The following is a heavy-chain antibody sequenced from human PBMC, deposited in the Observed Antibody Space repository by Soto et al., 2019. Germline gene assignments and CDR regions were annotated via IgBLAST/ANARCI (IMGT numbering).Heavy chain of an antibody. CDR3: AFSGGYSYGFYYYGMDV. CDR1: GGSISSSSYY. Sequence: QLQLQESGPGLVKPSETLSLTCTVSGGSISSSSYYWGWIRQPPGKGLEWIGSIFYSGTTYYNPSLKSRVTISVDTSKNQFSLKLSSVTAADTAVYYCAFSGGYSYGFYYYGMDVWGPGTTVTVSS. V-gene: IGHV4-39*01. CDR2: IFYSGTT. D-gene: IGHD5-18*01. J-gene: IGHJ6*02.